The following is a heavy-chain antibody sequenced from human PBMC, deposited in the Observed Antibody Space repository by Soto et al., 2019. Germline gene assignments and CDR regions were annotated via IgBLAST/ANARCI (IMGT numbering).Heavy chain of an antibody. CDR3: VVRVVAAGLGIGLEN. D-gene: IGHD2-15*01. Sequence: PSETLSLTCTVSGGSISSSSYYWGWIRQPPGKRKERIGSIYYSGSTYYNPSLKSRVTISVDTSKNQFSLKLSSVTAADTSVYYFVVRVVAAGLGIGLENWGQGTLVTVSS. J-gene: IGHJ4*02. CDR2: IYYSGST. V-gene: IGHV4-39*01. CDR1: GGSISSSSYY.